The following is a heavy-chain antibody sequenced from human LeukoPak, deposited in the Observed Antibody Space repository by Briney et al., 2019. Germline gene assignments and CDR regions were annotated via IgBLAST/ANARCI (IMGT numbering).Heavy chain of an antibody. CDR3: AREGDLYYDFWSGYRPFDY. V-gene: IGHV3-21*01. CDR2: ISSSSSYI. Sequence: GGSLRLSCAASGFTFSSYSMNWVRQAPGKGLEWVSSISSSSSYIYYADSVKGRFTISRDNAKNSLYLQMNSLRVEDTAVYYCAREGDLYYDFWSGYRPFDYSGQGTLVTVSS. CDR1: GFTFSSYS. J-gene: IGHJ4*02. D-gene: IGHD3-3*01.